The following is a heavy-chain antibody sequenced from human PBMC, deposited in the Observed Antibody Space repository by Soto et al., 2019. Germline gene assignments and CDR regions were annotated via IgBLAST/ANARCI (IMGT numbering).Heavy chain of an antibody. Sequence: GGSLRLSCAASGFTFSSYAMSWVRQAPGKGLEWVSAISGSGGSTYYADSVKGRFTISRDNSMNTLYLQMNSLRAEDTAVECCAKGAGARGWFDPWGQGTLVTVSS. CDR1: GFTFSSYA. D-gene: IGHD6-19*01. CDR3: AKGAGARGWFDP. J-gene: IGHJ5*02. CDR2: ISGSGGST. V-gene: IGHV3-23*01.